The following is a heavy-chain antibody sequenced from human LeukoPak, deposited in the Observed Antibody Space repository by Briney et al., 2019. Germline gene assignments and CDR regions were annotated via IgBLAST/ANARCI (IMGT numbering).Heavy chain of an antibody. CDR2: ISSSSSYI. J-gene: IGHJ4*02. D-gene: IGHD1-26*01. Sequence: DPGGSLRLSCAASGFTFSSYAMSWVRQAPGKGLEWVSSISSSSSYIYYADSVKGRFTISRDNAKNSLYLQMNSLRAEDTAVYYCARGDAHEGGYHLDYWGQGTLVTVSS. CDR3: ARGDAHEGGYHLDY. V-gene: IGHV3-21*01. CDR1: GFTFSSYA.